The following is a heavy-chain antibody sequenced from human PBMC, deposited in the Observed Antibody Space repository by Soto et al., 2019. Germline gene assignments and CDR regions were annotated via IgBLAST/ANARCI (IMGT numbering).Heavy chain of an antibody. D-gene: IGHD3-22*01. Sequence: PGGSLRLSCAASGFTFSGYGMHWVRQAPGKGLEWVAVIWYDGSNKYYADSVKGRFTISRDNSKNTLYLQMNSLRAEDTAVYYCARDQVTMIVVGMRTSYYYYYYGMDVWGQGTTVTVSS. CDR1: GFTFSGYG. CDR2: IWYDGSNK. J-gene: IGHJ6*02. V-gene: IGHV3-33*01. CDR3: ARDQVTMIVVGMRTSYYYYYYGMDV.